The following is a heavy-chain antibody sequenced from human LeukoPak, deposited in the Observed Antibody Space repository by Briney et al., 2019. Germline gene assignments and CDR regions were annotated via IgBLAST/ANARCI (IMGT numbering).Heavy chain of an antibody. CDR3: AKDYLRFGELKYNWFDP. CDR1: GFTFDDYA. Sequence: AGGSLRLSCAASGFTFDDYAMHWVRQAPGKGLEWVSGISWNSGSIGYADSVKGRFTISRDNAKNSLYLQMNSLRAEDMALYYCAKDYLRFGELKYNWFDPWGQGTPVTVSS. CDR2: ISWNSGSI. D-gene: IGHD3-10*01. V-gene: IGHV3-9*03. J-gene: IGHJ5*02.